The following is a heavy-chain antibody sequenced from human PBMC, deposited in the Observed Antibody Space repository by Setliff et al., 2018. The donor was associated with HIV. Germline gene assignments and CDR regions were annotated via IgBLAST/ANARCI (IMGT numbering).Heavy chain of an antibody. V-gene: IGHV4-38-2*01. CDR2: IYYSGST. CDR3: ARHRFAVEMATITVDYYYYYMDV. Sequence: PSETLSLTCAVSGYSISSGYYWGWIRQPPGKGLEWIGSIYYSGSTYYNPSLKSRVTISVDTSKNQFSLKLSSVTAADTAVYYCARHRFAVEMATITVDYYYYYMDVWGKGTTVTVSS. D-gene: IGHD5-12*01. CDR1: GYSISSGYY. J-gene: IGHJ6*03.